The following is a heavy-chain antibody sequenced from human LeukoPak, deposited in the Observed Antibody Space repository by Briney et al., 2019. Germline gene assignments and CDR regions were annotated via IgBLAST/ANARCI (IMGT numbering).Heavy chain of an antibody. Sequence: PGGSLRFSCAASGFTFSSYSMTSVRQAPGKGLEWVSSVSSSSSYIYYADSVKGRFTISRDNAKNSLYLQMNSLRADDTAVYYCARGFPRGGSYFDYWGQGALVTVSS. CDR2: VSSSSSYI. V-gene: IGHV3-21*01. J-gene: IGHJ4*02. D-gene: IGHD5-12*01. CDR3: ARGFPRGGSYFDY. CDR1: GFTFSSYS.